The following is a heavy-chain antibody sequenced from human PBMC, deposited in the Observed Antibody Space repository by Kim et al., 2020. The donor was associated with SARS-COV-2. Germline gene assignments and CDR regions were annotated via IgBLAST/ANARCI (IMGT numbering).Heavy chain of an antibody. CDR1: GFSFYRAW. CDR3: AADTTGWIDF. Sequence: GGSLRLSCAGSGFSFYRAWMNWVRQAPGKGLEWVCRVRSKTDGETSDYSAAGQGSFSILRDDSKRVLFLHMNSLKTEDTAGYYCAADTTGWIDFWGQG. J-gene: IGHJ5*02. D-gene: IGHD1-1*01. CDR2: VRSKTDGETS. V-gene: IGHV3-15*01.